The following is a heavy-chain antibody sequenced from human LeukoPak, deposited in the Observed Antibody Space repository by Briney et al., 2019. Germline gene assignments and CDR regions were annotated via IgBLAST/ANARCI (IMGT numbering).Heavy chain of an antibody. J-gene: IGHJ4*02. V-gene: IGHV4-34*01. CDR1: GGSFSGYY. Sequence: SETLSLTCAVYGGSFSGYYWSWIRQPPGKGLEWIGEINHSGSTNYNPSLKSRVTISVDTSKNQFSLKLSSVTAADTAVYYCASFYDILTGYSYFDYWGQGTLVTVSS. D-gene: IGHD3-9*01. CDR2: INHSGST. CDR3: ASFYDILTGYSYFDY.